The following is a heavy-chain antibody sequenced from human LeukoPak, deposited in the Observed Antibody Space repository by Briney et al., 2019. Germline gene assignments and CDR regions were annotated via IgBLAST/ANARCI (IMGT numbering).Heavy chain of an antibody. V-gene: IGHV4-39*01. CDR3: ARQRISQLDY. Sequence: SETLSLTCTVSGGSISSSSYYWGWIRQPPGKGLEWIGSIYYSGSTYYNPSLKSRVTISVDTSKNQFSLKLSSVTAADTAVYYCARQRISQLDYWGQGTLVTVSS. CDR1: GGSISSSSYY. CDR2: IYYSGST. D-gene: IGHD3-3*02. J-gene: IGHJ4*02.